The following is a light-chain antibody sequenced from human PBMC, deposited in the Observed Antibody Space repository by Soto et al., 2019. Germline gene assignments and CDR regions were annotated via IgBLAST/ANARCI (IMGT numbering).Light chain of an antibody. J-gene: IGKJ1*01. V-gene: IGKV1-5*01. CDR3: QQYNSDSGT. CDR1: QSISNW. CDR2: DAS. Sequence: DIQMTQSPSTLSASVGDRVTITCRASQSISNWLAWYQQKPGQAPRLLIFDASSLEGGVPSRFSGSGSGTEFTLTISSLQPDDFATYYCQQYNSDSGTFGQGTKVDIK.